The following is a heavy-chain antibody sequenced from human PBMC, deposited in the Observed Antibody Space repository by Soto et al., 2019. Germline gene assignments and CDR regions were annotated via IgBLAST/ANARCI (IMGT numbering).Heavy chain of an antibody. CDR3: ATWVDYGDYEGFDY. CDR1: GYTFTDYY. V-gene: IGHV1-2*04. D-gene: IGHD4-17*01. Sequence: QVQLLQSGAELKKPGASLKVSCKTSGYTFTDYYIHWVRQAPGQGLEWMGWIDPNSGDTIYAQKFQGWVTMTRDTSSSTAYLALNRLKSDDTAVYFCATWVDYGDYEGFDYWGQGTLVTVSS. J-gene: IGHJ4*02. CDR2: IDPNSGDT.